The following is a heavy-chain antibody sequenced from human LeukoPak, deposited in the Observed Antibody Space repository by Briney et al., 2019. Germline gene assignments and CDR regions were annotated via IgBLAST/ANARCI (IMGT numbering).Heavy chain of an antibody. CDR1: GFTFDDYG. J-gene: IGHJ3*02. CDR3: ASLADYYDSSGPPGGALDI. V-gene: IGHV3-20*04. CDR2: INWNGGST. Sequence: GGSLRLSCAASGFTFDDYGMSWVRQAPGKGLEWVSGINWNGGSTGYADSVKGRFTISRDNAKNSLYLQMNSLRAEDTALYYCASLADYYDSSGPPGGALDIWGQGTMVTVSS. D-gene: IGHD3-22*01.